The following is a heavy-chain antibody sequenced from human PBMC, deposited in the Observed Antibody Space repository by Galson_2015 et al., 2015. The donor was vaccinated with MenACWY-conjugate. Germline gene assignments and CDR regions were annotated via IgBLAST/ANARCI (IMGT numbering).Heavy chain of an antibody. CDR3: ARHPPGGRGMDV. CDR1: GYYFTSYW. CDR2: ISPGDSNT. D-gene: IGHD1-26*01. V-gene: IGHV5-51*01. Sequence: QSGAEVKQPGESLKISCKGSGYYFTSYWIACVRQIPGKGLEWMGLISPGDSNTRYSPSLQGQVTISADKSISTAYLQWSSLKASDTAMYYCARHPPGGRGMDVWGQGTTVTVSS. J-gene: IGHJ6*02.